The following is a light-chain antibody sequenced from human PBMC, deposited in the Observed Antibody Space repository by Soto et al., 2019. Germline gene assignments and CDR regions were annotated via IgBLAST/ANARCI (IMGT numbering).Light chain of an antibody. Sequence: EMVITQSPATLSVSPGERATLSCRASRSVNNYLAWFQQKPGQAPRLLIYGASTRATGIPARFSGSGSGTEFTLTSGSLQSEDVAGDYSQRHNTWGPFGQGTKVDIK. V-gene: IGKV3-15*01. J-gene: IGKJ1*01. CDR2: GAS. CDR3: QRHNTWGP. CDR1: RSVNNY.